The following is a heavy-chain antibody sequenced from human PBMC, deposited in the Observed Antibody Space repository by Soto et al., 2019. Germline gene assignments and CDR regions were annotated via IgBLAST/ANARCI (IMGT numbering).Heavy chain of an antibody. CDR3: ARGLSVTVFDN. CDR2: IYYRGST. J-gene: IGHJ4*02. CDR1: GGSISTGGYY. D-gene: IGHD4-17*01. Sequence: QVQLQESGPGLVKPSQTLSLTCTVSGGSISTGGYYWTWIRQHPGKGLEWIGYIYYRGSTYCNPSLRSRLTISVYTSKNPFSLNLSSVTSADTAVYYRARGLSVTVFDNWGQGTLVTVSS. V-gene: IGHV4-31*03.